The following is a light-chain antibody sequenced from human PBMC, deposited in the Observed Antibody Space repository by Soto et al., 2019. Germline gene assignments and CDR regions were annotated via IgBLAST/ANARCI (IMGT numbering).Light chain of an antibody. V-gene: IGKV3-15*01. CDR1: RSVRNR. CDR3: QKYYNWPVT. CDR2: GAS. Sequence: EILMTQSPATLSVSPGETVTFSCRASRSVRNRLAWYQHKPGQAPRLLISGASNGATCMPPKFSGSGSGTEFTLTVDSLQSDDIAVYYCQKYYNWPVTFGGGTKVDIK. J-gene: IGKJ4*01.